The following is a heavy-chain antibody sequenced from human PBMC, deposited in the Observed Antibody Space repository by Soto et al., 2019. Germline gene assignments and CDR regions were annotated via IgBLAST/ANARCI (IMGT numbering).Heavy chain of an antibody. CDR3: ARLADYGDYDDAFDI. V-gene: IGHV5-51*01. D-gene: IGHD4-17*01. J-gene: IGHJ3*02. CDR1: GYSFTSYW. CDR2: IYPDDSDT. Sequence: PGESLKISCKGSGYSFTSYWIGWVRQMPGKGLEWMGIIYPDDSDTRYSPSFQGQVTISADKSISTAYLQWSSLKASDTAMYYCARLADYGDYDDAFDIWGQGTMVTVSS.